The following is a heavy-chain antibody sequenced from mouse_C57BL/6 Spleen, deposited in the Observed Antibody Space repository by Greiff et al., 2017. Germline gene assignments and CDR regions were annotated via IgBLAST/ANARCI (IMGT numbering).Heavy chain of an antibody. CDR2: ISSGSSTI. CDR1: GFTFSDYG. V-gene: IGHV5-17*01. Sequence: EVKVVESGGGLVKPGGSLKLSCAASGFTFSDYGMHWVRQAPEKGLEWVAYISSGSSTIYYADTVKGRFTISRDNAKNTLFLQMTSLRSEDTAMYYCAGRGIYEYDSYYAMDYWGQGTSVTVSS. J-gene: IGHJ4*01. CDR3: AGRGIYEYDSYYAMDY. D-gene: IGHD2-4*01.